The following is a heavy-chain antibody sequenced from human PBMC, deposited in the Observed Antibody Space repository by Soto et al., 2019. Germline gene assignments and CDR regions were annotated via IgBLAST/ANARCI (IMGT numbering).Heavy chain of an antibody. CDR1: GFTFSSYG. V-gene: IGHV3-33*01. CDR2: IWYDGSNK. J-gene: IGHJ5*02. Sequence: QVQLVESGGGVVQPGRSLRLSCAASGFTFSSYGMHWVRQAPGKGLEWVAVIWYDGSNKYYADSVKGRFTISRDNSKNTLYLKMNSLRAEYTAVYYCARGRYCTNGVCYRDWWFDPWGQGTLVTVSS. CDR3: ARGRYCTNGVCYRDWWFDP. D-gene: IGHD2-8*01.